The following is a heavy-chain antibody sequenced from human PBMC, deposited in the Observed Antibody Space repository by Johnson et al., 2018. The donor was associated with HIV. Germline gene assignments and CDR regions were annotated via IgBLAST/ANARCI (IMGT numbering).Heavy chain of an antibody. J-gene: IGHJ3*02. CDR1: GFSFSSYA. V-gene: IGHV3-23*04. D-gene: IGHD3-10*01. Sequence: EQLVESGGGLVQPGGSLRLSCAASGFSFSSYAMSWVRQAPGKGLEWVSAISGSGGSTYYADSVKGRFTISRDNSKNTLYLQMNSLRAEDTAVYYCARFEGFITTLRVVGDAFDIWGQGTMATVSS. CDR3: ARFEGFITTLRVVGDAFDI. CDR2: ISGSGGST.